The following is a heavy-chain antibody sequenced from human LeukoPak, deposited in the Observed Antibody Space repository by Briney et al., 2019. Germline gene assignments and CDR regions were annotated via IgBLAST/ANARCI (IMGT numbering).Heavy chain of an antibody. CDR1: GFTFSTYD. Sequence: VGSLRLSCAASGFTFSTYDMNWVRQAPGKGLEWVSYISSSGSTIYYADSVKGRFTISRDNAKNSLYLQMNSLRAEDTAVYYCARDVGLWFGSIGGAFDIWGQGTMVTVSS. CDR3: ARDVGLWFGSIGGAFDI. J-gene: IGHJ3*02. V-gene: IGHV3-48*03. CDR2: ISSSGSTI. D-gene: IGHD3-10*01.